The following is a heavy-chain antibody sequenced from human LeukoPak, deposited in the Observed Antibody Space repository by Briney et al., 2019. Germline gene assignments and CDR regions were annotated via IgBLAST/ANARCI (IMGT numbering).Heavy chain of an antibody. D-gene: IGHD2-21*02. Sequence: GGSLRLSXAASGFTFSSYWMNWVRQAPGKGLEWVANIKQDGSEKFYVDSVKGRFTISRDNAKNSLYLQMNSLRAEDTAVYYCAREGVTDFDYWGQGTLVTVSS. CDR1: GFTFSSYW. CDR3: AREGVTDFDY. CDR2: IKQDGSEK. J-gene: IGHJ4*02. V-gene: IGHV3-7*01.